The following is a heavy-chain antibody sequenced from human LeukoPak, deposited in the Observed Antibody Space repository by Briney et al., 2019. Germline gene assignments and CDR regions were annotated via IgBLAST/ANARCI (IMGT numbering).Heavy chain of an antibody. Sequence: GGSLRLSCAGSGFTFSSYSMNWVRQAPGKGLEWVSGLSGSGGTTYYVDSVKGRFTISRDNSKNTLYLQMNSLRAEDTAVYYCAKDRVGAMLYFDYWGQGTLVTVSS. CDR1: GFTFSSYS. J-gene: IGHJ4*02. CDR2: LSGSGGTT. CDR3: AKDRVGAMLYFDY. D-gene: IGHD1-26*01. V-gene: IGHV3-23*01.